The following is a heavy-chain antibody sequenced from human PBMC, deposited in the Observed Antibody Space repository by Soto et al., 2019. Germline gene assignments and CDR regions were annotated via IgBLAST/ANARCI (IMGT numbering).Heavy chain of an antibody. CDR2: ISYDGSNK. Sequence: QVQLVESGGGVVQPGRSLRLSCAASGFTFSSYGMHWVRQAPGKGLEWVAVISYDGSNKYYADSVKGRFTISRDNSKNSLYLQMNSLRAEDTAVYYCAKDLSVDTTIFDYWGQGTLVTVSS. V-gene: IGHV3-30*18. J-gene: IGHJ4*02. D-gene: IGHD1-26*01. CDR3: AKDLSVDTTIFDY. CDR1: GFTFSSYG.